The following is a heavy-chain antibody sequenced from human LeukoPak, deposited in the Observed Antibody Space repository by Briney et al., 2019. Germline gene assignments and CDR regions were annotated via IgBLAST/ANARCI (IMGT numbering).Heavy chain of an antibody. CDR1: GFTFSSYG. D-gene: IGHD3-10*01. CDR2: ISYDGSNK. V-gene: IGHV3-30*18. CDR3: AKDHPPRVGYYGSGSYYNVYDY. J-gene: IGHJ4*02. Sequence: GGSLRLSCAASGFTFSSYGMHWVRQAPGKGLEWVAVISYDGSNKYYADPVKGRFTISRDNSKNTLYLQMNSLRAEDTAVYYCAKDHPPRVGYYGSGSYYNVYDYWGQGTLVTVSS.